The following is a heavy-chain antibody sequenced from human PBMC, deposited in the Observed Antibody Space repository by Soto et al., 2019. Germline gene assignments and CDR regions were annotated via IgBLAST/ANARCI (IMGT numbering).Heavy chain of an antibody. CDR3: AKSDIVVVPAANSGNGFDP. CDR2: ISGSGGCT. Sequence: GSLRLSCAASGFTFSSYAMSWVRQAPGKGLEWVSAISGSGGCTYYADSVKGRFTISRDNSKNTLYLQMNSLRAEDTAVYYCAKSDIVVVPAANSGNGFDPWGQGTLVTVSS. D-gene: IGHD2-2*01. V-gene: IGHV3-23*01. J-gene: IGHJ5*02. CDR1: GFTFSSYA.